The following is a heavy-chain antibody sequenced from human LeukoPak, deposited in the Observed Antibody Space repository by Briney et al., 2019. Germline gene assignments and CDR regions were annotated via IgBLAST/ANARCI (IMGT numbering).Heavy chain of an antibody. Sequence: GGSLRLSCAASGFTFDDHAMHWVRHAPGKGLEWVSGISWNSGSIGYADSVKGRFTISRDNAKNSLYLQMNSLRAEDTALYYCATWPVVTGVMNYGMDVWGQGTTVTVSS. J-gene: IGHJ6*02. CDR2: ISWNSGSI. CDR1: GFTFDDHA. CDR3: ATWPVVTGVMNYGMDV. D-gene: IGHD4-23*01. V-gene: IGHV3-9*01.